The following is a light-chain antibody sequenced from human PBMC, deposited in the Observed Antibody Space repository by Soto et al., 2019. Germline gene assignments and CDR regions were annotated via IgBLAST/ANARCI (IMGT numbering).Light chain of an antibody. CDR2: AAS. CDR1: QGISSY. Sequence: AIQMTQSPSSFSASTGDRVTITCRANQGISSYLAWYQQKPGKAPKLLIYAASTLQSGVPSRFSGSGSGTEFTLTISSLQPEDFATYYCQQLNSYPSFGPGTKVDIK. CDR3: QQLNSYPS. J-gene: IGKJ3*01. V-gene: IGKV1-8*01.